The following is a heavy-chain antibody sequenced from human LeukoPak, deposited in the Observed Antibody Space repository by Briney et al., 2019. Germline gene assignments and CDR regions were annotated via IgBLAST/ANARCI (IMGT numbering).Heavy chain of an antibody. CDR3: ARNHDGTGYPLITY. CDR1: GYIFTGYY. V-gene: IGHV1-2*02. J-gene: IGHJ4*02. D-gene: IGHD3-22*01. Sequence: ASVKVSCKASGYIFTGYYIHWVRQALGQGLEWMGWINPQSGGTNSAQKFQGRVTMTRDTSINTAYMELSRLTSDDTAVYYCARNHDGTGYPLITYWGQGTLVTVSS. CDR2: INPQSGGT.